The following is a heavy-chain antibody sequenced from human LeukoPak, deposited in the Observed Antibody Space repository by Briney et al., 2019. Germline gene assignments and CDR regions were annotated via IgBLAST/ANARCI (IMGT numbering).Heavy chain of an antibody. D-gene: IGHD3-10*01. CDR1: GGSISSYY. CDR2: IYYSGST. CDR3: ARGPYYYGSGSYSFDY. Sequence: SETLSLTCTVSGGSISSYYWSWIRQPPGKGLEWIGYIYYSGSTNYNPSLQSRVTISVDTSKNQFSLKLSSVTAADTAVYYCARGPYYYGSGSYSFDYWGQGTLVTVSS. V-gene: IGHV4-59*01. J-gene: IGHJ4*02.